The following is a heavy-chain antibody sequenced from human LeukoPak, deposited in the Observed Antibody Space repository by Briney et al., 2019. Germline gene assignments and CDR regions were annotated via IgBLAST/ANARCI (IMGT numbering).Heavy chain of an antibody. CDR3: ARLAQTPDYYTLGGYYYLGY. CDR2: MNPNTGRT. V-gene: IGHV1-8*01. CDR1: RYTFTSYD. D-gene: IGHD3-10*01. J-gene: IGHJ4*02. Sequence: ASVKVSCKASRYTFTSYDINWVREAAGHGLEWMGWMNPNTGRTGYAQKFQGRITMTRDTSINTAYMELTNLRSEDTAIYYCARLAQTPDYYTLGGYYYLGYWGQGTPVTVSS.